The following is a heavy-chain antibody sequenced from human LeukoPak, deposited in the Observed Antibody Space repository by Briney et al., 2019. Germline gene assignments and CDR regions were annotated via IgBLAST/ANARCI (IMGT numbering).Heavy chain of an antibody. CDR3: ARITIFGVVSRPH. Sequence: PGGSLRLSCAASGFTFSSYSMNWVRQAPGKGLKWVSYISSSSSTIYYADSVKGRFTISRVNAKNSLYLQMNSLRAEDTAVYYCARITIFGVVSRPHWGQGTLVTVSS. CDR2: ISSSSSTI. CDR1: GFTFSSYS. V-gene: IGHV3-48*01. J-gene: IGHJ4*02. D-gene: IGHD3-3*01.